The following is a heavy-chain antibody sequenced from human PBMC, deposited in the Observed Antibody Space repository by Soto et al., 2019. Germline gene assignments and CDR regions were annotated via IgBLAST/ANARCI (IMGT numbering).Heavy chain of an antibody. CDR2: IIPILGIA. CDR3: ASLNSYGVPIDY. J-gene: IGHJ4*02. V-gene: IGHV1-69*02. Sequence: QVQLVQSGAEVKKPVSSVKVSCKASGGTFSSYTISWVRQAPGQGLEWMGRIIPILGIANYAQKCQGRVTITADKSTSTAYMELSSLRSENTAVYYCASLNSYGVPIDYWGQGTLVTVSS. D-gene: IGHD5-18*01. CDR1: GGTFSSYT.